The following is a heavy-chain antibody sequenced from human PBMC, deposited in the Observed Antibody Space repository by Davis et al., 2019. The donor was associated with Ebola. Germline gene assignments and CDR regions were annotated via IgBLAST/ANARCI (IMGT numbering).Heavy chain of an antibody. J-gene: IGHJ4*02. CDR1: GFTFTDYW. CDR3: ARDRGWLQHDY. Sequence: PGGSLRLSCAASGFTFTDYWMTWVRQAPGKGLEWVAFIKQDGSVKSYVDSVKGRFTISRDNAKNSLDLQMNSLRAEDTAMYYCARDRGWLQHDYWGQGTLVTVSS. V-gene: IGHV3-7*01. CDR2: IKQDGSVK. D-gene: IGHD5-24*01.